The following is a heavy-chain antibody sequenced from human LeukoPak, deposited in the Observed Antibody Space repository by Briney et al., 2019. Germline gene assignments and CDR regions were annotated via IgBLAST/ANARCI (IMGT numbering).Heavy chain of an antibody. CDR3: ARADSSGYYYYFDY. CDR2: INPNSGGT. V-gene: IGHV1-2*06. D-gene: IGHD3-22*01. CDR1: GYTFTGYY. Sequence: ASVKVSCKXSGYTFTGYYMHWVRQAPGQGLEWMGRINPNSGGTNYAQKFQGRVTMTRDTSISTAYMELSRLRSDDTAVYYCARADSSGYYYYFDYWGQGTLVTVSS. J-gene: IGHJ4*02.